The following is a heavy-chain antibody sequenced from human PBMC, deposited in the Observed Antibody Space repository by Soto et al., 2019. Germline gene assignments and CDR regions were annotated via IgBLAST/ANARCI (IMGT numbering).Heavy chain of an antibody. CDR3: ARGRYNWNDGRYFDY. CDR1: GGSISSGGYY. V-gene: IGHV4-31*03. J-gene: IGHJ4*02. Sequence: QVQLQESGPGLVKPSQTLSLTCTVSGGSISSGGYYWSWIRQHPGKGLEWIGYIYYSGSTYYNPSLKSRVTISVDTSKNQFSLKMSSVTAADTAVYYCARGRYNWNDGRYFDYWGQGTLVTVSS. D-gene: IGHD1-20*01. CDR2: IYYSGST.